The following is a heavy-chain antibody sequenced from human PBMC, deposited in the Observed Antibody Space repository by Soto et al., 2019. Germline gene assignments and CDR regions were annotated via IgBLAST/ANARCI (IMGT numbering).Heavy chain of an antibody. CDR2: IKQDGSEK. V-gene: IGHV3-7*01. D-gene: IGHD3-16*01. CDR3: ARVRWITPDSADY. CDR1: GFTFSSDW. Sequence: GGSLRLACVASGFTFSSDWMSWVRQAPEKGLEWVANIKQDGSEKYYVDSVKGRFTISRDDGKNSLYLQMNSLRGEDTAVYYCARVRWITPDSADYRGKGTLVTVSS. J-gene: IGHJ4*02.